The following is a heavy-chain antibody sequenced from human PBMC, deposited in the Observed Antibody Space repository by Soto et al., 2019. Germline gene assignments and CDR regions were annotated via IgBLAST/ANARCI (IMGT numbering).Heavy chain of an antibody. V-gene: IGHV4-4*08. CDR1: GGSMSRHY. J-gene: IGHJ6*02. CDR2: TYSSGST. Sequence: SETLSLTCTVSGGSMSRHYWSWVRQPPGKGLEWIGFTYSSGSTNYNPSLKSRVTISVDTSKNQFSLKLSSVTAADTAVYYCARDEDTGGYGMDVWGQGTTVTVSS. D-gene: IGHD5-18*01. CDR3: ARDEDTGGYGMDV.